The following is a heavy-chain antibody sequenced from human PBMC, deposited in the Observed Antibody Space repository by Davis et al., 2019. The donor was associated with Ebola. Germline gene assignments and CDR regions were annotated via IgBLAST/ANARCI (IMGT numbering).Heavy chain of an antibody. CDR3: ARDRYSDGSGYFFEQSH. D-gene: IGHD3-22*01. CDR1: AGTFSSYT. Sequence: SVKVSCKASAGTFSSYTITWVRQAPGQGLEWMGWVIPVFGTTNYAQKFQGRVTITADESTSTAYMELSSLRSEDTAVYYCARDRYSDGSGYFFEQSHWGQGTLVTVSS. V-gene: IGHV1-69*13. CDR2: VIPVFGTT. J-gene: IGHJ4*02.